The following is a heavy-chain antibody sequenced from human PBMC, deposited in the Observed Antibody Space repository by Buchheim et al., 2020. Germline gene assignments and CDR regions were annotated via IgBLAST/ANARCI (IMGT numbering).Heavy chain of an antibody. J-gene: IGHJ6*03. D-gene: IGHD6-13*01. V-gene: IGHV4-34*01. CDR2: INHSGST. Sequence: QVQLQQWGAGLLKPSETLSLTCAVYGGSFSGYYWSWIRQPPGKGLEWIGEINHSGSTNYNPSLKSRVTISVDTSKNQFSLKLSSVTAADTAVYYCARTPSIAAAGIYGYYYYYYMDVWGKGTT. CDR1: GGSFSGYY. CDR3: ARTPSIAAAGIYGYYYYYYMDV.